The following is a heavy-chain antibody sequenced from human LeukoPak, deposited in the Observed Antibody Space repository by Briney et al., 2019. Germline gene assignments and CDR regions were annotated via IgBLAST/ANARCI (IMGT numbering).Heavy chain of an antibody. Sequence: ASVKVSFKASGYTFTSYDINWVRQATGQGLEWMGWMNPNSGNTGYAQKFQGRVTMTRNTSISTAYMELSSLRSEDTAVYYCARGLGAVGSSSSWGQGTLVTVSS. J-gene: IGHJ4*02. CDR3: ARGLGAVGSSSS. CDR1: GYTFTSYD. CDR2: MNPNSGNT. V-gene: IGHV1-8*01. D-gene: IGHD6-6*01.